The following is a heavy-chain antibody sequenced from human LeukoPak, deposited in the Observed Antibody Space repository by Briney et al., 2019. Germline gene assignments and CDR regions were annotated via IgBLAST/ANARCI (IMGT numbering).Heavy chain of an antibody. CDR3: ARRSGRGLFDY. J-gene: IGHJ4*02. D-gene: IGHD3-3*01. CDR2: IYPRDSDT. V-gene: IGHV5-51*01. Sequence: GASLKISCKGSGYNFTSYWVAWVRQMPGKGLEWMGIIYPRDSDTRYRPSFQGQVTISADKSITTAYLQWSSLKASDTAMYYCARRSGRGLFDYWGQGTLVTVSS. CDR1: GYNFTSYW.